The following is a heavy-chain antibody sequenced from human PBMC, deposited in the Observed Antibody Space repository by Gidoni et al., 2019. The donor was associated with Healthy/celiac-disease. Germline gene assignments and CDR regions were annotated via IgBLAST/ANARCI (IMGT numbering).Heavy chain of an antibody. J-gene: IGHJ4*02. D-gene: IGHD6-13*01. CDR2: ISGSGGST. CDR1: GFTFSSYA. CDR3: ANGGGIAAALVHD. V-gene: IGHV3-23*01. Sequence: EVQLLESGGGLVQPGGSLILFCAASGFTFSSYAMSWVRQAPGKGLEWVSAISGSGGSTYYADSVKGRFTISRDNSKNTLYLQMNSLRAEDTAVYYCANGGGIAAALVHDWGQGTLVTVSS.